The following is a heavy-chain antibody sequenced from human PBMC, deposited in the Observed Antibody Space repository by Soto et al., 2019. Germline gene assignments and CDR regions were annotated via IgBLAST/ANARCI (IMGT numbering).Heavy chain of an antibody. CDR1: GDSVSSNSAA. J-gene: IGHJ6*02. D-gene: IGHD6-13*01. CDR3: ARDFQQQPSSYYYYYGMDV. CDR2: TYYRSKWYN. V-gene: IGHV6-1*01. Sequence: QTLSLTCAISGDSVSSNSAAWNWIRQSPSRGLEWLGRTYYRSKWYNDYAVSVKSRITINPDTSKNQFSLQLNSVTPEDTAVYYCARDFQQQPSSYYYYYGMDVWGQGTTVTVSS.